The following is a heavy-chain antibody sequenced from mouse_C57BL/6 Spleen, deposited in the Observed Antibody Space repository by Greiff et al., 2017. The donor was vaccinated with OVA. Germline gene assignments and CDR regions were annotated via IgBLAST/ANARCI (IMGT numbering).Heavy chain of an antibody. D-gene: IGHD2-2*01. CDR2: IWSDGST. V-gene: IGHV2-6*03. CDR1: GFSLTSYG. CDR3: TRYGYDGAMDY. Sequence: VKVVESGPGLVAPSQSLSITCTVSGFSLTSYGVHWVRQPPGKGLEWLVVIWSDGSTTYNSALKSRLSISKDNSKSQVFLKMNSLQTDAAAMYYCTRYGYDGAMDYWGQGTSVTVSS. J-gene: IGHJ4*01.